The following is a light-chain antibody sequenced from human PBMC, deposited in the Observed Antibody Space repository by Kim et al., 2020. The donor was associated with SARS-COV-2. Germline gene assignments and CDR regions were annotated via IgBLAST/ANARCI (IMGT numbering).Light chain of an antibody. Sequence: TVTIACSGSSSNIGAGYDVHWYQQFPGKAPKLRIHENNNRPSGVPDRFSGSKSGTSASLAITGLQAEDEADYYCQSYDASLSGSIFGGGTKVTVL. V-gene: IGLV1-40*01. CDR3: QSYDASLSGSI. J-gene: IGLJ2*01. CDR2: ENN. CDR1: SSNIGAGYD.